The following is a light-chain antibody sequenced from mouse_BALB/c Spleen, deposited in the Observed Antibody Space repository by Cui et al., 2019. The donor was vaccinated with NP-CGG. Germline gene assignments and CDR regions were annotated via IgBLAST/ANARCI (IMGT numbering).Light chain of an antibody. CDR3: ALWYSNHWV. J-gene: IGLJ1*01. Sequence: QAVVTHESVLTTSPGETVTVTCRSSTGAVTTSNYANWVQEKPDHLFTGLIGGTNNRAPGVPARFSGSLIGDKAALTITGAQTEDEAIYFCALWYSNHWVFGGGTKLTVL. CDR2: GTN. V-gene: IGLV1*01. CDR1: TGAVTTSNY.